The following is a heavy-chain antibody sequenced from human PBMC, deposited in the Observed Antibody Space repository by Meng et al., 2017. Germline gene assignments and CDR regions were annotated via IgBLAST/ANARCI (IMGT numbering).Heavy chain of an antibody. Sequence: QITLKESGPTLVKPTQTLTLTCTFSGFSLSTSGVGVGWIRQPPGKALERLALIYWDDDKRYSPSLKSRLTITKDTSKNQVVLTMTNMDPVDTATYYCAHRRGDSREGWFDPWGQGTLVTVSS. V-gene: IGHV2-5*02. CDR2: IYWDDDK. CDR3: AHRRGDSREGWFDP. D-gene: IGHD2-21*02. CDR1: GFSLSTSGVG. J-gene: IGHJ5*02.